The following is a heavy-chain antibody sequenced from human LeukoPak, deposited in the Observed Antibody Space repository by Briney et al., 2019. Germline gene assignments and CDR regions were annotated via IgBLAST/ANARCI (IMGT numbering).Heavy chain of an antibody. CDR2: MKSNSGGGTT. CDR1: GFTVSSAG. J-gene: IGHJ4*02. D-gene: IGHD3/OR15-3a*01. CDR3: TTDWTGY. Sequence: GGSLRLSCAASGFTVSSAGMNWVRQAPGKGLEWVGRMKSNSGGGTTDYAAPVKGRFTISKDDSKNMLYLQMNSLKTEDAAVYYRTTDWTGYWGQGTLVTVSS. V-gene: IGHV3-15*01.